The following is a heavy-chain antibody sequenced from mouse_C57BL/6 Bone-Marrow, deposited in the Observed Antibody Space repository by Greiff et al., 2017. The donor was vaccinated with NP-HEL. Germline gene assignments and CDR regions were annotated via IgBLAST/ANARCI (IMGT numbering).Heavy chain of an antibody. J-gene: IGHJ2*01. CDR3: ARRASSGYPDY. CDR1: GYTFTSYG. CDR2: IYPRSGNT. D-gene: IGHD3-2*02. V-gene: IGHV1-81*01. Sequence: QVQLKQSGAELARPGASVKLSCKASGYTFTSYGISWVKQRTGQGLEWIGEIYPRSGNTYYNEKFKGKATLTADKSSSTAYMELRSLTSEDSAVYFCARRASSGYPDYWGQGTTLTVSS.